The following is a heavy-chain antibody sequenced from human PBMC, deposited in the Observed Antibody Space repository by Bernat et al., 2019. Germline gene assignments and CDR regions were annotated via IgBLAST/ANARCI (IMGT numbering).Heavy chain of an antibody. Sequence: QVQLQQWGAGLLKPSETLSLTCAVYGGSFSGYYWSWIRQPPGKGLEWIGEINHSGSTNYNPSLKSRVTISVDTSKNQFSLKLSSVTAADTAVYYCAGQQVGWFDPWGQGTLVTVSS. CDR3: AGQQVGWFDP. J-gene: IGHJ5*02. D-gene: IGHD6-13*01. V-gene: IGHV4-34*01. CDR2: INHSGST. CDR1: GGSFSGYY.